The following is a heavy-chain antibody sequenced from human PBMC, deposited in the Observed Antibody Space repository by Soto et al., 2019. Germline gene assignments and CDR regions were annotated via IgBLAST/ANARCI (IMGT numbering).Heavy chain of an antibody. CDR3: AREKADAARPGPDYY. V-gene: IGHV1-69*08. CDR2: IIPILGIA. Sequence: QVQLVQSGAEVKKPGSSVKVSCKASGGTFSSYTISWVRQAPGQGLEWMGRIIPILGIANYAQKFQGRVTITADKSTSTAYMELSSLRSEDTAVYYCAREKADAARPGPDYYWGQGTLVTVSS. CDR1: GGTFSSYT. J-gene: IGHJ4*02. D-gene: IGHD6-6*01.